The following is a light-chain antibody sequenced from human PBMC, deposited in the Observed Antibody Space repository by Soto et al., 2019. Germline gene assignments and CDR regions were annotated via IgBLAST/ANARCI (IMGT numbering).Light chain of an antibody. V-gene: IGLV1-44*01. J-gene: IGLJ3*02. CDR3: AGWDDSLNGWV. CDR1: RSNIGSNT. CDR2: SDN. Sequence: QSVLSQPPSASGNPGQRVIISCSGSRSNIGSNTVNWYQHLPGTAPKLLIYSDNQRPSGVPDRFSGSKSGTSASLAISGLQSEDEADYYCAGWDDSLNGWVFGGGTKLTVL.